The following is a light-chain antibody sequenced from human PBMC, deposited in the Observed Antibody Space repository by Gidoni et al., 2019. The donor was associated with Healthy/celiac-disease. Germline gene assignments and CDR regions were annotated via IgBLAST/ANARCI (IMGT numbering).Light chain of an antibody. CDR3: QVWDSSSDHHV. CDR1: NIGSKS. CDR2: DDS. J-gene: IGLJ1*01. Sequence: SYVLTPPPSVSVAPRQTDRITCGGNNIGSKSVHWYQQKPGQAPVMVVYDDSDRPSGIPERFSGSNSGNTATLTISRVEAGDEADYYCQVWDSSSDHHVFGTGTKVTVL. V-gene: IGLV3-21*02.